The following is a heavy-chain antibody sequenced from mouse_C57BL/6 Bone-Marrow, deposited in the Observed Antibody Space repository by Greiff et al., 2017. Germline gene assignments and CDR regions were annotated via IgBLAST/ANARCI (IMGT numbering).Heavy chain of an antibody. J-gene: IGHJ1*03. V-gene: IGHV1-69*01. Sequence: QVHVKQPGAELVMPGASVKLSCKASGYTFTSYWMHWVKQRPGQGLAWIGEIDPSDSYTNSNQQFKGKSTLTVDNSSSTAYMQLSSLTSEDSAVYYCAREGLRFYWYFDVWGTGTTVTVSS. CDR2: IDPSDSYT. CDR3: AREGLRFYWYFDV. CDR1: GYTFTSYW. D-gene: IGHD2-2*01.